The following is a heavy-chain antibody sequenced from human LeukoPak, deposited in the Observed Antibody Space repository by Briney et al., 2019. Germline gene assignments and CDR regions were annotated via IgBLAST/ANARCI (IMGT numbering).Heavy chain of an antibody. CDR2: ISYDGSNK. CDR3: AKPHNYGWELLPDAFDI. V-gene: IGHV3-30-3*02. CDR1: GFTFSSYA. Sequence: GRSLRLSCAASGFTFSSYAMHWVRQAPGKGLEWVAVISYDGSNKYYADSVKGRFTISRDNSKNTLYLQMNSLRAEDTAVYYCAKPHNYGWELLPDAFDIWGQGTMVTVSS. J-gene: IGHJ3*02. D-gene: IGHD1-26*01.